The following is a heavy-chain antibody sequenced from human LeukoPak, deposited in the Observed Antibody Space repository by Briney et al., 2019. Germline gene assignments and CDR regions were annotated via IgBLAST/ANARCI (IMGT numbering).Heavy chain of an antibody. V-gene: IGHV3-11*04. Sequence: GGSLRLSCAASGFTFSGYYMRWIRQAPGKGLEWVSYISSSGSTIYYADSVKGRFTISRDNAKNSLYLQMNSLRAEDTAVYYCAREWGDDLVVVAAADEPHDAFDIWGQGTMVTVSS. CDR3: AREWGDDLVVVAAADEPHDAFDI. D-gene: IGHD2-2*01. CDR1: GFTFSGYY. CDR2: ISSSGSTI. J-gene: IGHJ3*02.